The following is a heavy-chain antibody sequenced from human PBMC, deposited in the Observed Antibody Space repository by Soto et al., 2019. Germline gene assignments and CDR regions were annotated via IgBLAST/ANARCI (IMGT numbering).Heavy chain of an antibody. CDR1: GFTFRNYA. J-gene: IGHJ4*02. CDR3: AKGMYDYDSSGYRLFDY. D-gene: IGHD3-22*01. V-gene: IGHV3-23*01. Sequence: PGGSLRLSCAASGFTFRNYAMNWGRQAPGKGLEWVSGISVSGGSTFYADSVKGRFTVSRDNSKNTGYLQMNSLRAEDTAVYFCAKGMYDYDSSGYRLFDYWGQGTLVTVSS. CDR2: ISVSGGST.